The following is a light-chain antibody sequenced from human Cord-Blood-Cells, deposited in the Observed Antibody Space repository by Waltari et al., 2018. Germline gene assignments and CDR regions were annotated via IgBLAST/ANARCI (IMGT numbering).Light chain of an antibody. V-gene: IGLV1-44*01. CDR3: AAWDDSLNGLYV. J-gene: IGLJ1*01. CDR1: SSNIGSNT. CDR2: SNN. Sequence: QSVLTQPPSASGTPGQRVTIPCSGSSSNIGSNTVNWYQQLPGTAPKLPIYSNNQRPSGVPDRFSGSKSGTSASLAISGLQSEDEADYYCAAWDDSLNGLYVFGTGTKVTVL.